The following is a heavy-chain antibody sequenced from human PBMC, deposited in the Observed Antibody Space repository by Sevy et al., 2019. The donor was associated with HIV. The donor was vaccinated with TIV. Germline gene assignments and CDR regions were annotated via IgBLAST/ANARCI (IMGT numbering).Heavy chain of an antibody. CDR1: GFNFGSCA. CDR2: VSGGGGTT. CDR3: AKDGIGYNRIPDY. V-gene: IGHV3-23*01. Sequence: GGSLRLSCGASGFNFGSCAMNWVRQAPGKGLEWVSAVSGGGGTTYYADSVRGRFTISRDNSKNTVTLQMNSLRDGDTAVYYCAKDGIGYNRIPDYWGQGILVTVSS. J-gene: IGHJ4*02. D-gene: IGHD6-13*01.